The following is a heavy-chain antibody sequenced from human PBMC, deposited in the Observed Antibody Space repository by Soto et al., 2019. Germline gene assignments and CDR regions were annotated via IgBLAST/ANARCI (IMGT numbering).Heavy chain of an antibody. Sequence: QVQMVESGGGVVQPGASLRLSCEASGFMFSAYGMHWVLQSPGKGLEWVAVISYDGSSKYYGDSVKGRFIISRDNYRNTLYLEISSLGGEDAATYYCAKVRISGIRDAFDMWGQGT. V-gene: IGHV3-30*18. CDR2: ISYDGSSK. CDR1: GFMFSAYG. CDR3: AKVRISGIRDAFDM. D-gene: IGHD6-19*01. J-gene: IGHJ3*02.